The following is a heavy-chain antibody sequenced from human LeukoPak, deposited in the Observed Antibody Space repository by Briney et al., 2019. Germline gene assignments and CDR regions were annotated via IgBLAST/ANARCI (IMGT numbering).Heavy chain of an antibody. Sequence: PGGSLRLSCAASGFTFSSYGMHWVRQAPGKGLEWVAVIWYDGSNKYYADSVKGRFTISRDNSKNTLYLQMNSLRAEDTAVYYCARDGAYDSSGYYGDYWGQGTLVTVSS. CDR2: IWYDGSNK. J-gene: IGHJ4*02. D-gene: IGHD3-22*01. V-gene: IGHV3-33*01. CDR3: ARDGAYDSSGYYGDY. CDR1: GFTFSSYG.